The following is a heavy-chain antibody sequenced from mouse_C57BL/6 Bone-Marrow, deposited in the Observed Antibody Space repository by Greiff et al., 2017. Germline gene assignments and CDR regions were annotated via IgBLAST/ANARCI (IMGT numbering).Heavy chain of an antibody. J-gene: IGHJ3*01. V-gene: IGHV1-50*01. Sequence: VQLQQPGAELVKPGASVKLSCKASGYTFTSYWMPWVKQRPGQGLEWIGEIDPSDSYTNYNQKFKGKATLTVDTSSSTAYMQLSSLTSEDSAVYYCARPYYYGFAYWGQGTLVTVSA. D-gene: IGHD1-1*01. CDR2: IDPSDSYT. CDR3: ARPYYYGFAY. CDR1: GYTFTSYW.